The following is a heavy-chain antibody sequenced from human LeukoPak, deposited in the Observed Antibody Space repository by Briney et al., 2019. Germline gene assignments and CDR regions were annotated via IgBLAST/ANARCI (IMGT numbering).Heavy chain of an antibody. CDR1: GGPISGYY. V-gene: IGHV4-59*12. CDR2: IYYSGRT. J-gene: IGHJ4*02. CDR3: AREGPHCNSGNCYSPKAIGFFDS. Sequence: SETLSLTCTVSGGPISGYYWNWIRQPPGKGLEWIGSIYYSGRTSFNGSLKTRITMSVDPPQNQFSLHLASMTRDDTALYFCAREGPHCNSGNCYSPKAIGFFDSWGQGNLVTVSS. D-gene: IGHD2-15*01.